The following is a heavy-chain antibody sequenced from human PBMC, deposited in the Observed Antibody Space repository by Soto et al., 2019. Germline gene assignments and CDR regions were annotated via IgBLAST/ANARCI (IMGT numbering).Heavy chain of an antibody. CDR3: ARGGHNWNDGVDY. J-gene: IGHJ4*02. CDR1: GDSIGRSC. D-gene: IGHD1-20*01. V-gene: IGHV4-59*01. Sequence: PSEPLSPTSTHSGDSIGRSCWCWLRQPPGKGLEWIGYIYYSGSTNYNPSLKSRVTISVDTSKNQFSLKLSSVTAADTAVYYCARGGHNWNDGVDYWGQGTLVTVSS. CDR2: IYYSGST.